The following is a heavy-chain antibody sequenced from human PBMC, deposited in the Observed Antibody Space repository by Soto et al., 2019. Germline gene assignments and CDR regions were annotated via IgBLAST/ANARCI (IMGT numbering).Heavy chain of an antibody. CDR3: ARGVKGYSYGWGYYYSYMDV. J-gene: IGHJ6*03. CDR2: INHSGST. V-gene: IGHV4-34*01. CDR1: GGSFSGYY. Sequence: SETLSLTCAVYGGSFSGYYWSWIRQPPGKGLEWIGEINHSGSTNYNPSLKSRVTISVDTSKNQFSLKLSSVTAADTAVYYCARGVKGYSYGWGYYYSYMDVWGKGTTVTVSS. D-gene: IGHD5-18*01.